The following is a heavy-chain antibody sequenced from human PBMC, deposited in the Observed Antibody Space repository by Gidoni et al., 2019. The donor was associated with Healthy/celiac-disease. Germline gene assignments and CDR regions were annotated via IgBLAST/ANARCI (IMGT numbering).Heavy chain of an antibody. CDR3: AKGIYHDFWSGYYQDAFDI. D-gene: IGHD3-3*01. CDR2: ISGSGGST. J-gene: IGHJ3*02. V-gene: IGHV3-23*01. Sequence: EVQLLESGGGLVQPGGSLRLSCAASGFTFSSYAMSWVRQASGKGLEWVSAISGSGGSTYYADSVKGRFTISRDNSKNTLYLQMNSLRAEDTAVYYCAKGIYHDFWSGYYQDAFDIWGQGTMVTVSS. CDR1: GFTFSSYA.